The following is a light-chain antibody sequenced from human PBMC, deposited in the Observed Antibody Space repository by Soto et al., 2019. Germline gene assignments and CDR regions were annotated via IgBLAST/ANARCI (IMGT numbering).Light chain of an antibody. CDR3: QQYDTKPPIT. Sequence: EIVMTQSPATLSVSPGERATLSCRASQSVSSNLAWYQQKPGQAPSLLIYATSTRATGIPDRFSGSGSGTEFTLTISSLQPEDFALYQCQQYDTKPPITFGQGTRLESK. V-gene: IGKV3-15*01. CDR2: ATS. CDR1: QSVSSN. J-gene: IGKJ5*01.